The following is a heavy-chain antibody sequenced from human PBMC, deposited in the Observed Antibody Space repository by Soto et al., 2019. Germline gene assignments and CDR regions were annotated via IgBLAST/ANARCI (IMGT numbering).Heavy chain of an antibody. V-gene: IGHV1-69*02. D-gene: IGHD2-21*01. J-gene: IGHJ6*02. CDR3: ARGVMATSQGSYYYYGMDV. CDR1: GGTFSSYT. CDR2: IIPILGIA. Sequence: QVQLVQSGAEVKKPGSSVKVSCKASGGTFSSYTISWVRQAPGQGLEWMGRIIPILGIANYAQKFQGRVTIAADKSTSTAYMELSSLRSEDTAVYYCARGVMATSQGSYYYYGMDVWGQGTTVTVSS.